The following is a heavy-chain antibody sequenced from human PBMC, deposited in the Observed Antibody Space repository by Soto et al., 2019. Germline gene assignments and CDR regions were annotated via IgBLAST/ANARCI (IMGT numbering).Heavy chain of an antibody. Sequence: EVQLLESGGGLVQPGGSLRLSCVGSGFFFSSYTMTWVRQAPGKGLEWVSSFSATSANTYYADSVRGRFTISRDNTKKTLCLQMRRLTAANTAMYYCAKAMDQLWVRLPFASWGQGILV. V-gene: IGHV3-23*01. D-gene: IGHD2-2*01. CDR1: GFFFSSYT. J-gene: IGHJ4*02. CDR3: AKAMDQLWVRLPFAS. CDR2: FSATSANT.